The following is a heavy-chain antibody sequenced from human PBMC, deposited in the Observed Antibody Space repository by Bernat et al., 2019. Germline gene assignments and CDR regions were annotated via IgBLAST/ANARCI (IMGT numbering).Heavy chain of an antibody. CDR1: GGSISSSSYY. Sequence: QLQLQESGPGLVKPSETLSLTCTVPGGSISSSSYYWGWIRQPPGKGLEWIGSIYYSGSTYYNPSLKSRVTITVDTSKDQISLKLSSVTAADTAVYYCATQGWEYWGKGTTVTVSS. V-gene: IGHV4-39*01. CDR2: IYYSGST. CDR3: ATQGWEY. J-gene: IGHJ6*04. D-gene: IGHD1-26*01.